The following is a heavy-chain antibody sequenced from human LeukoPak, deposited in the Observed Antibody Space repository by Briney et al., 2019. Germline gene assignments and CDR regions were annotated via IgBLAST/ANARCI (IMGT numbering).Heavy chain of an antibody. Sequence: PSETLSLTCAVYGGSFSGYYWSWIRQPPGKGLEWIGEINLSGSTNYNPSLKSRVTISVDTSKNQFSLKLSSVTAADTAVYYCARGLAAAGYWGQGTLVTVSS. D-gene: IGHD6-13*01. J-gene: IGHJ4*02. V-gene: IGHV4-34*01. CDR3: ARGLAAAGY. CDR1: GGSFSGYY. CDR2: INLSGST.